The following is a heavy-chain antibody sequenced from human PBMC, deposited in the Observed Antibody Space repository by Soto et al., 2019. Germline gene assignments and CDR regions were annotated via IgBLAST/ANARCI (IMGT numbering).Heavy chain of an antibody. V-gene: IGHV1-2*02. CDR1: GYRFSDYY. Sequence: AAVKVSCKASGYRFSDYYLHWVRQAPGQGLEWMAWINPVSGGTNYAQKFQGRVTMTGDTSTSTVYLELTGLRHDDTAVYYCARDGRTPRFGGKHEHCLDPGGR. CDR2: INPVSGGT. CDR3: ARDGRTPRFGGKHEHCLDP. D-gene: IGHD3-16*01. J-gene: IGHJ2*01.